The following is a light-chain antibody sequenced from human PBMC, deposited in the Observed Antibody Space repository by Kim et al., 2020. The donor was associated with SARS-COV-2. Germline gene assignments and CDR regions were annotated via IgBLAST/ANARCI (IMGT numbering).Light chain of an antibody. J-gene: IGLJ6*01. CDR3: QSADSSGTYV. CDR1: ALPKQY. V-gene: IGLV3-25*03. CDR2: KDT. Sequence: SYELTQPPSMSVSPGQTARITCSGDALPKQYAYWYQQKPGQAPLLLLYKDTERPSGIPERFSGSNSGTTVTLTISGVQAEDEADYYCQSADSSGTYVFG.